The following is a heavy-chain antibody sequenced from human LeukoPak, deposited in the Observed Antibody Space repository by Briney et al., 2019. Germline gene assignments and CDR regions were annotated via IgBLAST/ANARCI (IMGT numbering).Heavy chain of an antibody. CDR3: AIEQWELKY. V-gene: IGHV3-23*01. J-gene: IGHJ4*02. Sequence: PGGSLRLSCAASGFTFSDYYMSWIRQAPGKGLEWVSAISGSGGATYYADSVKGRFTVSRDDSKNTLYLQMNSLRAEDTAVYYCAIEQWELKYWGQGTLVTVSS. CDR1: GFTFSDYY. D-gene: IGHD1-26*01. CDR2: ISGSGGAT.